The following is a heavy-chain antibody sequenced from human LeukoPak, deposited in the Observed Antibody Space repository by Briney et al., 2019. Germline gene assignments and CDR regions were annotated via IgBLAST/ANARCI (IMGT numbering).Heavy chain of an antibody. Sequence: GGSLRLSCVVSGFTFSNYWMSWVRQAPGKGLEWVANIKQDESEKYYVDSVKGRFTISRDNAKNSLYLQMNSLRAEDAAVYYCARGSAVTANNFDFWGQGTLVTVSS. CDR1: GFTFSNYW. J-gene: IGHJ4*02. V-gene: IGHV3-7*01. CDR2: IKQDESEK. CDR3: ARGSAVTANNFDF. D-gene: IGHD4-11*01.